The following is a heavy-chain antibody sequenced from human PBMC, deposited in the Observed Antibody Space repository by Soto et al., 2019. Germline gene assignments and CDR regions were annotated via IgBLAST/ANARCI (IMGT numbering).Heavy chain of an antibody. CDR2: ISYDDRNK. J-gene: IGHJ4*02. Sequence: GGSLRLSCAASGFTFSSYGMHWVRQAPGKGLEWVAVISYDDRNKYYADPVKGRFTISRDNSKNTLYLQMNSLRAEDTAVYYCANLGGGYCTSTDCPDYWGQGTLVTVSS. D-gene: IGHD2-2*01. V-gene: IGHV3-30*18. CDR3: ANLGGGYCTSTDCPDY. CDR1: GFTFSSYG.